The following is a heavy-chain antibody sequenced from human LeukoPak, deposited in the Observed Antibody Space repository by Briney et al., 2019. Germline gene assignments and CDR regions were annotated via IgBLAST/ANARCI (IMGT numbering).Heavy chain of an antibody. V-gene: IGHV4-4*07. CDR3: ARDGYSSGFDY. Sequence: SETLSLTCTVAGGSISSYYWSWIRQPAGKGLEWIGRIYTSGSTNYNPSLKSRVTMSVDTSKNQFSLKLSFVTAADTAVYYCARDGYSSGFDYWGQGTLVTVSS. D-gene: IGHD6-25*01. CDR2: IYTSGST. CDR1: GGSISSYY. J-gene: IGHJ4*02.